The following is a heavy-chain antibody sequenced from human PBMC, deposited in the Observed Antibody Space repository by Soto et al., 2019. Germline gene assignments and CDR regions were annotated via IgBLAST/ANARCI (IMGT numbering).Heavy chain of an antibody. CDR1: GGSFTYT. J-gene: IGHJ6*02. D-gene: IGHD5-18*01. Sequence: ASVKVSCKASGGSFTYTLSCVRQAPGQGLEWMGGIIPIFGTTNYAQKFQGRVTITADESTKTAYMELSTLRSEDTAVYYCARLHSHGTYGMDVWGQGTTVTVYS. CDR3: ARLHSHGTYGMDV. CDR2: IIPIFGTT. V-gene: IGHV1-69*13.